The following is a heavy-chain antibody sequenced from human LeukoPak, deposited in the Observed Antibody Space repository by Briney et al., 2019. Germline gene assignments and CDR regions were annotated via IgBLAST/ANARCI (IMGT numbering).Heavy chain of an antibody. D-gene: IGHD5-24*01. CDR2: IIPILGIA. V-gene: IGHV1-69*02. J-gene: IGHJ4*02. CDR3: ARAPRDGYRGGYYFDY. Sequence: SVKVSCKAFGGTFSSYTISWVRQAPGQGLEWMGRIIPILGIANYAQKFQGRVTITADKSTSTAYMELSSLRSEDTAAYYCARAPRDGYRGGYYFDYWGQGTLVTVSS. CDR1: GGTFSSYT.